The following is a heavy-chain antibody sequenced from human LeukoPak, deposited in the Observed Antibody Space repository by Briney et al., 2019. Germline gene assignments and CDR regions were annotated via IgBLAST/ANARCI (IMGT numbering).Heavy chain of an antibody. V-gene: IGHV7-4-1*02. D-gene: IGHD3-3*01. Sequence: ASVKVSRKTSGYTFTQFAINWMRQAPGQGLEWMGWINVYTGNPTYAQGFTGRFVFSLDTSVSTAYLQISSLKAEDTAVYYCARDAPDGGVSKFDYWGQGTLVTVSS. CDR3: ARDAPDGGVSKFDY. CDR2: INVYTGNP. J-gene: IGHJ4*02. CDR1: GYTFTQFA.